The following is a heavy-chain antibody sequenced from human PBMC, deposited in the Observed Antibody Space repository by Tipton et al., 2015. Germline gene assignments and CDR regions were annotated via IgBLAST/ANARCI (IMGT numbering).Heavy chain of an antibody. D-gene: IGHD2/OR15-2a*01. CDR1: DGSISAYY. CDR3: ARGDDSTSMATGFDY. J-gene: IGHJ4*01. CDR2: IYYSGTS. Sequence: LRLSCTVSDGSISAYYWSWIRQPPGKGLEWIGFIYYSGTSIYSPSLEGRVTMSVDTPKNQFSLTLISATAADTALYYCARGDDSTSMATGFDYWGRGALVTVSS. V-gene: IGHV4-59*08.